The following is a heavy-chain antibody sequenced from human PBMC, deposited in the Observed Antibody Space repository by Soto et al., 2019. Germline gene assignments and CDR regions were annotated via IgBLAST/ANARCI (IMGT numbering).Heavy chain of an antibody. V-gene: IGHV4-59*01. D-gene: IGHD2-15*01. CDR1: GGSISSYY. CDR2: IYYSGST. J-gene: IGHJ4*02. CDR3: ARVYCSGGSCYSHFDY. Sequence: QVQLQESGPGLVKPSETLSLTCTVSGGSISSYYWSWVRQPPGKGLEWIGYIYYSGSTYYNPSLKSRVTISVDTSKNQFSLKLSSVTAADTAVYYCARVYCSGGSCYSHFDYWGQGTLVTVSS.